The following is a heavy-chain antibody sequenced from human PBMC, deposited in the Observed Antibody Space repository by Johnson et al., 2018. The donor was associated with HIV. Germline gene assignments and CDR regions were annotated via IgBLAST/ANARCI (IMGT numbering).Heavy chain of an antibody. CDR3: ARATRSSSSGRHDSFDI. J-gene: IGHJ3*02. CDR1: GFTFSSYD. Sequence: VQLVESGGGLVQPGGSLRLSCAASGFTFSSYDMHWVRQATGKGLEWVSGIGTAGDTYYPDSVKGRFTVSRENAKNSLYLQMNSLRAGDTAAYYCARATRSSSSGRHDSFDIWGQGTMVTVSS. V-gene: IGHV3-13*01. D-gene: IGHD6-6*01. CDR2: IGTAGDT.